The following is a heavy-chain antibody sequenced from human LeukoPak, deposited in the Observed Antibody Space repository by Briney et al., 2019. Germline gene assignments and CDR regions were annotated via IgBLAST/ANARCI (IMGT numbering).Heavy chain of an antibody. CDR1: GFTFSTYW. V-gene: IGHV3-7*01. Sequence: GGSLRLSCAASGFTFSTYWMTWVRQAPGKGLEWVANMKEDGSREYYVGSVKGRFTISRDNAKNSLYLQMDSLTAEDTAVYYCARDSPGYGAYVSWGQGTLVSVSS. CDR2: MKEDGSRE. CDR3: ARDSPGYGAYVS. D-gene: IGHD5-12*01. J-gene: IGHJ1*01.